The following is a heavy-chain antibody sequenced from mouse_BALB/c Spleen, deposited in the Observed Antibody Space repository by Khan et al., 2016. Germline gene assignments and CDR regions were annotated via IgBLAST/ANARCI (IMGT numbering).Heavy chain of an antibody. Sequence: QVQLQQSGAELVKPGASVKMSCKASGYTFTSYNMHWITQTPGQGLEWIGAIYPGNGDTSYNQKFKGKATLTADKSSSTAYMYLSSLTSEDSAVYYCARGFYYGNYGAMDYWGQGTSVTVSS. D-gene: IGHD2-1*01. V-gene: IGHV1-12*01. J-gene: IGHJ4*01. CDR1: GYTFTSYN. CDR2: IYPGNGDT. CDR3: ARGFYYGNYGAMDY.